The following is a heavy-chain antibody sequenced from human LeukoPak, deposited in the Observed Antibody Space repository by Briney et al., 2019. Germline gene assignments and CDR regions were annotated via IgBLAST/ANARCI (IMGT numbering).Heavy chain of an antibody. CDR1: GFTFSSYA. CDR2: ISYDGSNK. CDR3: ARAAGGWFNYYYYGMDV. D-gene: IGHD6-19*01. V-gene: IGHV3-30-3*01. Sequence: GGSLRLSCAASGFTFSSYAMHWVRQAPGKGLEWVAVISYDGSNKYYADSVKGRFTISRDNSKNTLYLQMNSLRAEDTAVYYCARAAGGWFNYYYYGMDVWGQGTTVTVSS. J-gene: IGHJ6*02.